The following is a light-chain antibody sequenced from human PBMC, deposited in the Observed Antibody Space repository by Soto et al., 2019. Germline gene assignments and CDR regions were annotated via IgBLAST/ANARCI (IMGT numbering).Light chain of an antibody. CDR1: QSVSSY. V-gene: IGKV3-11*01. Sequence: EIVLTQSPAPLSLSPWERATLPRRASQSVSSYLAWYQQKPGQAPRLLIYDASNRATGIPARFSGSGSGTDFTLTISSLEPEDFAVYYCQQRSNWPPITFGQGTRLEIK. CDR2: DAS. CDR3: QQRSNWPPIT. J-gene: IGKJ5*01.